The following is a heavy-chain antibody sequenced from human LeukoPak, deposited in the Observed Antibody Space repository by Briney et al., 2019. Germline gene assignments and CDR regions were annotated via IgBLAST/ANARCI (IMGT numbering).Heavy chain of an antibody. Sequence: KPSETLSLTCAVYGGSFSGYYWSWIRQPPGKGLEWIGEINHSGSTNYDPSLKSRVTISVDTSKNQFSLKLSSVTAADTAVYYCARVNRGSTYHCYYMDVWGKGTTVTVSS. D-gene: IGHD2/OR15-2a*01. CDR2: INHSGST. CDR1: GGSFSGYY. CDR3: ARVNRGSTYHCYYMDV. J-gene: IGHJ6*03. V-gene: IGHV4-34*01.